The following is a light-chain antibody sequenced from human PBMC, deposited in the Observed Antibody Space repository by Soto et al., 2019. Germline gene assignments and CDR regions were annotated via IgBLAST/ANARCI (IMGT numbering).Light chain of an antibody. CDR1: SSDVGGYND. J-gene: IGLJ1*01. Sequence: SVLTQPASVSGSPGQSITISCTGTSSDVGGYNDVSWYQQHPGKGPKLMIYEVSNRPSGVSNRFSGSKSGNTATLTISGLQAEDEADYYCSSYTSTTTRVFGTGTKVTV. V-gene: IGLV2-14*03. CDR3: SSYTSTTTRV. CDR2: EVS.